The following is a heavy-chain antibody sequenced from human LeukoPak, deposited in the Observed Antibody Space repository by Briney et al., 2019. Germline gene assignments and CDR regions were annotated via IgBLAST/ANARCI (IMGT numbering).Heavy chain of an antibody. Sequence: GGSLRLSCAASGFTFSSYEMNWVRQAPGEGLEWVSYISSSGSTIYYADSVKGRFTISRDNAKISLYLQMNSLRAEDTAVYYCAELGITMIGAVWGKGTTVTISS. V-gene: IGHV3-48*03. CDR1: GFTFSSYE. D-gene: IGHD3-10*02. CDR2: ISSSGSTI. J-gene: IGHJ6*04. CDR3: AELGITMIGAV.